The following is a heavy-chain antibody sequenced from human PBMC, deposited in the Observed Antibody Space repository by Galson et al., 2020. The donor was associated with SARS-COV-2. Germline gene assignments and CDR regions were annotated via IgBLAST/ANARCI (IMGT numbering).Heavy chain of an antibody. V-gene: IGHV3-20*04. CDR3: ARGYLAGPFDI. J-gene: IGHJ3*02. D-gene: IGHD2-2*01. CDR2: INKNGGST. Sequence: GRSLRLSCAASGVTFDDYGMSWVRQVPGKGLEWVCGINKNGGSTNYADSVRGRFTISRDNAKNSLYLQMNSLRAEDTALYFCARGYLAGPFDIWAQGTIVTGSS. CDR1: GVTFDDYG.